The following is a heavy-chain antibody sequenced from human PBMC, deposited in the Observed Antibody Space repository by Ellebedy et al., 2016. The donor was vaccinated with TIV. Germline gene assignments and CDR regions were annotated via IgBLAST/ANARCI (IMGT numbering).Heavy chain of an antibody. CDR1: GFTFCTYA. CDR3: AKAPDQVVVYGMDV. Sequence: PGGSLRLSCAASGFTFCTYAMTWVRQAPGKGLEYVSAIIGSGTITYYADSVKGRFTISRDNSENTLYLQMNSLRAEDTAAYYCAKAPDQVVVYGMDVWGQGTTVSVSS. CDR2: IIGSGTIT. D-gene: IGHD3-22*01. V-gene: IGHV3-23*01. J-gene: IGHJ6*02.